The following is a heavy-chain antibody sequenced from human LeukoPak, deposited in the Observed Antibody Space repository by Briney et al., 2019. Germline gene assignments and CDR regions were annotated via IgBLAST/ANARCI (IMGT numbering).Heavy chain of an antibody. CDR2: ITPNSGNT. V-gene: IGHV1-8*03. Sequence: EASVKVSCKASGYTFTSCDINWVRQATGQGLEWMGWITPNSGNTGYAQQFQGGVLITRDTSISTAYMELSNLRSEDTAVYYCVRGTHCSRTSCLGGIDPWGQGTLVTVSS. D-gene: IGHD2-2*01. J-gene: IGHJ5*02. CDR3: VRGTHCSRTSCLGGIDP. CDR1: GYTFTSCD.